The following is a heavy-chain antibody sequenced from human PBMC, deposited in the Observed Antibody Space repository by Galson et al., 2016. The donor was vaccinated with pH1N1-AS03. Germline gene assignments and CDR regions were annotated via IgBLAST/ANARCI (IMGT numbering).Heavy chain of an antibody. V-gene: IGHV1-18*04. D-gene: IGHD4-17*01. J-gene: IGHJ4*02. Sequence: SVKVSCKASGYSFTNYGINWVRQAPGQGLEWMGWISAYSGDTNFARKFQGRVTLTTDTSPSTAYMELRSLTSDGTAVYYCARAHYNADYVPDFWGQGTLVTVSS. CDR1: GYSFTNYG. CDR2: ISAYSGDT. CDR3: ARAHYNADYVPDF.